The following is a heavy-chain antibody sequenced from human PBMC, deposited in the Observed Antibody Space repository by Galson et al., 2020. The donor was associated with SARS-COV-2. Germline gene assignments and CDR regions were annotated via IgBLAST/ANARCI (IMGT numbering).Heavy chain of an antibody. J-gene: IGHJ1*01. V-gene: IGHV3-66*01. D-gene: IGHD3-16*01. Sequence: GGSLRLSCAASGLAVSSNYMSWVRQAPGKGLEWVSVIYSGGSTYYADSVKGRFTASRDNSKNTLYLQMNSLRADDTAVYYCVGLRTPNQHWGHGTLVTVSS. CDR2: IYSGGST. CDR1: GLAVSSNY. CDR3: VGLRTPNQH.